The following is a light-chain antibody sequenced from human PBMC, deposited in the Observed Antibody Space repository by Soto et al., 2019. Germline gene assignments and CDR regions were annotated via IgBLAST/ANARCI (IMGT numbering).Light chain of an antibody. CDR3: QQRSNWPLT. CDR2: DTS. CDR1: QSVSSY. V-gene: IGKV3-11*01. Sequence: ETFLTQSPATLSLSRGERATLSWGASQSVSSYLAWYQQKPGQAPRLLIYDTSNRATGVPARFSGSGSGTDFTLTISRLEPEDFAVYYCQQRSNWPLTFGGGTKVDIK. J-gene: IGKJ4*01.